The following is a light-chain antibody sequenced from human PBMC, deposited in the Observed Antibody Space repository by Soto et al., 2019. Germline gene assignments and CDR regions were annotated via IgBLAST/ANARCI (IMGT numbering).Light chain of an antibody. CDR3: QSYDISLHNYV. J-gene: IGLJ1*01. Sequence: QSVLTQPASVSGSPGQSITISCTGTSSDVGGYNYVSWYQQHPGKAPKLLIYEVRHRPSGISNRFSGSKSRNTASLTISGLQAEDEADFYCQSYDISLHNYVFGTGTKLTVL. V-gene: IGLV2-14*01. CDR1: SSDVGGYNY. CDR2: EVR.